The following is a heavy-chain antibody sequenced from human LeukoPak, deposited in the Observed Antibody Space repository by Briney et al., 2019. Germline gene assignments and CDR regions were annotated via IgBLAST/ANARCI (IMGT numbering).Heavy chain of an antibody. CDR2: INTANGDT. CDR3: ATEAGSGYYPYFDN. J-gene: IGHJ4*02. D-gene: IGHD3-22*01. Sequence: ASVKVSCKASGYTFTSYAMHWVRQAPGQGLEWMAWINTANGDTKYSQELQDRITITRDTSANTAYMELTGLKSDDTAVYYCATEAGSGYYPYFDNWGQGTLVTVSS. CDR1: GYTFTSYA. V-gene: IGHV1-3*04.